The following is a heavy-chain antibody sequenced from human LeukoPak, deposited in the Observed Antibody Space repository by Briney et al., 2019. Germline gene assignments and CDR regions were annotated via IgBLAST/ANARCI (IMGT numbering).Heavy chain of an antibody. CDR2: INPKSGDT. CDR1: GYSFSDFY. CDR3: ARDYSDGYNRRDAFDV. Sequence: ASVKVSCKASGYSFSDFYIHWVRQAPGQGLEWMGWINPKSGDTTYAERFRGRVTMTRDTFFNTVYLELTSLYSDDTAVFYCARDYSDGYNRRDAFDVWGQGTTLIVSS. J-gene: IGHJ3*01. V-gene: IGHV1-2*02. D-gene: IGHD5-18*01.